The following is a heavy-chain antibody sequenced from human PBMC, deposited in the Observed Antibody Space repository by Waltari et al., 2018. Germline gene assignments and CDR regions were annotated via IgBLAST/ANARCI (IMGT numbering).Heavy chain of an antibody. CDR1: GFIFSSYW. Sequence: EVQLVESGGGLVQPGGSLRLSCVASGFIFSSYWMDWVRQAPGKGLVGVSRINYDGISTTYADSVKGRFTISRDNAKNTLYLHMSSLRAEDTAVYYCIRENIAAAGLESWGQGTLVTVSS. CDR2: INYDGIST. CDR3: IRENIAAAGLES. V-gene: IGHV3-74*01. D-gene: IGHD6-13*01. J-gene: IGHJ4*02.